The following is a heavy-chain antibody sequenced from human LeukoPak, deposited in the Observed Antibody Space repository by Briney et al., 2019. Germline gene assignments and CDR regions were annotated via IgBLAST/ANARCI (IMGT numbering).Heavy chain of an antibody. CDR1: GFGLSGYW. Sequence: AGGSLRLSCVASGFGLSGYWMYWVRQAPGKGLMYISRNNGDGSTTNYADVVKGRFTMSRDNVKNTLYLQMNSLRVEDTAVYYCARDPRNVGLAPWGQGTLVTVSS. CDR3: ARDPRNVGLAP. J-gene: IGHJ5*02. CDR2: NNGDGSTT. D-gene: IGHD2-15*01. V-gene: IGHV3-74*01.